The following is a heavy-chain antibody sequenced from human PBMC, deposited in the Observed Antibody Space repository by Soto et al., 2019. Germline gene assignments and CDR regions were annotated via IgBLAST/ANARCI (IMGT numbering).Heavy chain of an antibody. CDR1: GGSISSGDYY. D-gene: IGHD6-13*01. V-gene: IGHV4-30-4*01. Sequence: SETLSLTCSVSGGSISSGDYYWTWIRQPPGKGLEWIGYISYSGSTFYSPSLKRRVTISVDRSKNQLSLKLSSVTAADMAEYYSARGQAAAPAMDVWGQGTTVTVSS. J-gene: IGHJ6*02. CDR2: ISYSGST. CDR3: ARGQAAAPAMDV.